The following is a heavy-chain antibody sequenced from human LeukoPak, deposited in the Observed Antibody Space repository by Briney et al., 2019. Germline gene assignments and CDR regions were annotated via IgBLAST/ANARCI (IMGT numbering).Heavy chain of an antibody. Sequence: SETLSLTCTVSGGSISSYYWSWIRQPPGKGLEWIGYIYYSGSTNYNPSLKSRVTISVDTSKNQFSLKLSSVTAADTAVYYCARDFRYCSGGSCFVSYYGMDVWGQGTTVTVSS. D-gene: IGHD2-15*01. CDR3: ARDFRYCSGGSCFVSYYGMDV. J-gene: IGHJ6*02. CDR2: IYYSGST. CDR1: GGSISSYY. V-gene: IGHV4-59*01.